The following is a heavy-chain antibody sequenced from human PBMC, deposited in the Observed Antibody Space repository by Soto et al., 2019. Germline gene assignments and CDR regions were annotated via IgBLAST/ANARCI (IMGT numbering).Heavy chain of an antibody. V-gene: IGHV1-69*13. CDR1: GVTFSRQD. D-gene: IGHD5-12*01. CDR2: IIPIFGTP. CDR3: ATNEGRDGYSFDY. Sequence: ASVKVSFKASGVTFSRQDMRWVRQAPGQGLEWMGGIIPIFGTPQYAEKFQDRVTITADESTSTAYMELSSLTSEDTAVYYCATNEGRDGYSFDYWGQGTLVTVSS. J-gene: IGHJ4*02.